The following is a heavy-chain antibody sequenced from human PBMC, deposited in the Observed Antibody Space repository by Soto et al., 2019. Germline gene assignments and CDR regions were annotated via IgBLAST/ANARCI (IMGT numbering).Heavy chain of an antibody. Sequence: QVQLVESGGGVVQPGRSLRLSCAASGFTFSNYPMHWVRQAPGKGLEWVAVISYDGTNKYYADSVKGRFTISRDSSMSTLYLQMTSLRADDTAVYYCARRAITMILEEYYFDYWGQGTLVTVSS. CDR2: ISYDGTNK. D-gene: IGHD3-22*01. V-gene: IGHV3-30*03. CDR3: ARRAITMILEEYYFDY. J-gene: IGHJ4*02. CDR1: GFTFSNYP.